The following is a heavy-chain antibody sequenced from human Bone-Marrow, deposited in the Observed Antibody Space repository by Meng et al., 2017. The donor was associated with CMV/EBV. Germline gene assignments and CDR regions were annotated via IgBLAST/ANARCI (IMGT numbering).Heavy chain of an antibody. J-gene: IGHJ4*02. CDR3: AGGVESFDY. V-gene: IGHV4-39*07. CDR1: GGSICSSSYY. CDR2: INHSGST. Sequence: AGSLTLSCTVSGGSICSSSYYWSWIRQPPGKGLEWIGEINHSGSTNYNPSLKSRVTISVDTSKNQFSLKLSSVTAADTAVYYCAGGVESFDYWGQGTRVTVYS.